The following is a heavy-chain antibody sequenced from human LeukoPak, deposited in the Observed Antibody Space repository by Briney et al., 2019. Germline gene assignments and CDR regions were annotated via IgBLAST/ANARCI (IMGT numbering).Heavy chain of an antibody. D-gene: IGHD3-9*01. V-gene: IGHV1-46*01. CDR1: GYTFTSYY. CDR3: ARDPPQSNILTGYYPSYYFDY. J-gene: IGHJ4*02. Sequence: ASVKVSCKASGYTFTSYYMHWVRQAPGQGLEWMGIINPSGGSTSYAQKFQGRVTMTRDMSTSTVYMELSSLRSEDTAVYYCARDPPQSNILTGYYPSYYFDYWGQGTLVTVSS. CDR2: INPSGGST.